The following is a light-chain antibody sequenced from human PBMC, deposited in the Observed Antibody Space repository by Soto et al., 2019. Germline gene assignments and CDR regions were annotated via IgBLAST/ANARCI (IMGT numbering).Light chain of an antibody. CDR3: QQYGSSLFT. Sequence: DSVLTQSPGTLSLSPGERATLSCMASPSVSSSYLAWYQQKPGQAPRLLIYGASSRATGNPDRFSGSGSGTDFTLTISRLEPEDCAVYDCQQYGSSLFTFGPGTKVDIK. CDR2: GAS. J-gene: IGKJ3*01. V-gene: IGKV3-20*01. CDR1: PSVSSSY.